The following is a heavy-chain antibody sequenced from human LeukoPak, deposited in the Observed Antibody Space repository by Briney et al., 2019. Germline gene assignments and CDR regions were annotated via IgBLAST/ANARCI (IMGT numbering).Heavy chain of an antibody. CDR2: INPNSGDT. CDR3: AKNPYEYYFDY. D-gene: IGHD5-12*01. Sequence: GASVTVSCKASGYTFTGYYMHWVRQAPGQGLEWMGWINPNSGDTNYAQKFQGRVTMTRDTSIRTAYMELSGLGSDDTAVYYCAKNPYEYYFDYWGQGTLVTVSS. J-gene: IGHJ4*02. CDR1: GYTFTGYY. V-gene: IGHV1-2*02.